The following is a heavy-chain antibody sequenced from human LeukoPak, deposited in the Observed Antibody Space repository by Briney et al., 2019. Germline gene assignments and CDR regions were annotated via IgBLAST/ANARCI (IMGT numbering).Heavy chain of an antibody. D-gene: IGHD3-22*01. CDR1: GFTFSSYE. V-gene: IGHV3-48*03. Sequence: GGSLRLSCAASGFTFSSYEMNWVRQAPGKGLEWVSYISFSGSTIYYADSVKGRFPISRDNAKNSLYVQMNSLRAEDTAVYYCARGGYYDSSGYYYVGYFHHWGQGTLVTVSS. CDR3: ARGGYYDSSGYYYVGYFHH. CDR2: ISFSGSTI. J-gene: IGHJ1*01.